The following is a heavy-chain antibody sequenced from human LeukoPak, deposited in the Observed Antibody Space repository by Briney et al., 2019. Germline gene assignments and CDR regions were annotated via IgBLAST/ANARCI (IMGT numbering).Heavy chain of an antibody. V-gene: IGHV4-39*07. D-gene: IGHD6-19*01. CDR3: ARDGSGWYYFDY. J-gene: IGHJ4*02. CDR2: IYYSGST. CDR1: GGSISSSGYY. Sequence: PSETLSLTCTVSGGSISSSGYYWGWIRQPPGKGLEWIDSIYYSGSTYYNPSLKSRVTISVDTSKNQFSLKLSSVTAADTAVYYCARDGSGWYYFDYWGQGTLVTVSS.